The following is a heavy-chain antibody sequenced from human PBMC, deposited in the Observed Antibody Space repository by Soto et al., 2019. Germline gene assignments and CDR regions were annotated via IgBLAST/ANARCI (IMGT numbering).Heavy chain of an antibody. CDR1: GFTFSSYG. V-gene: IGHV3-30*02. CDR2: IWYDGSNK. D-gene: IGHD5-12*01. Sequence: GGSLRLSCATSGFTFSSYGMHWVRQAPGKGLEWVAVIWYDGSNKYYADSVKGRFTISRDNSKNTLYLQMNSLRAEDTAVYYCANSLGGEMATIFDYYYYGMDVWGQGTTVTVSS. CDR3: ANSLGGEMATIFDYYYYGMDV. J-gene: IGHJ6*02.